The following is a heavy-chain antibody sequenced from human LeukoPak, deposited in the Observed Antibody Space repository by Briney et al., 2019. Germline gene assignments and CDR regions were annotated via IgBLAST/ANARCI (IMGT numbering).Heavy chain of an antibody. CDR3: AREPSIAAAGTLDY. CDR1: GYTFTGYY. J-gene: IGHJ4*02. CDR2: INPNSGGT. V-gene: IGHV1-2*02. D-gene: IGHD6-13*01. Sequence: GASVKVSCKASGYTFTGYYMHWVRQAPGQGLEWMGWINPNSGGTNYAQKFQGRVTMTRDTSISTAYMELSRLRSDDTAVYYCAREPSIAAAGTLDYWGQGTLVTVSS.